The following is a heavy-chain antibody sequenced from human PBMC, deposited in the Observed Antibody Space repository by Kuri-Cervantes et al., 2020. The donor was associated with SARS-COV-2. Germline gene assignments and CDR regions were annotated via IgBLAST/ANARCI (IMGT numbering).Heavy chain of an antibody. CDR1: GGTFSGYA. J-gene: IGHJ5*02. CDR3: ARMGENWFDP. CDR2: IIPIFGTA. D-gene: IGHD3-16*01. V-gene: IGHV1-69*13. Sequence: SSVKVSCKASGGTFSGYAISWVRQAPGQGLEWMGGIIPIFGTANYAQNFQGRVTITADESTSTAYMELSSLRSEDTAVYYCARMGENWFDPWGQGTLVTVSS.